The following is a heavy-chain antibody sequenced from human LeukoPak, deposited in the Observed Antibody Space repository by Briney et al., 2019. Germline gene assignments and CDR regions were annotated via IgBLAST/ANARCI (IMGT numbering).Heavy chain of an antibody. CDR2: ISFDGSER. D-gene: IGHD6-6*01. Sequence: GGSLRLSCAASGFTFSSYGMHWVRQPPGKGLECIAAISFDGSERYYAESVRGRFTISRDNSKNTLYLQMNSLRAEDTAVYYCAKDIVAARPSYYYGMDVWGQGTTVTVSS. V-gene: IGHV3-30*18. CDR1: GFTFSSYG. CDR3: AKDIVAARPSYYYGMDV. J-gene: IGHJ6*02.